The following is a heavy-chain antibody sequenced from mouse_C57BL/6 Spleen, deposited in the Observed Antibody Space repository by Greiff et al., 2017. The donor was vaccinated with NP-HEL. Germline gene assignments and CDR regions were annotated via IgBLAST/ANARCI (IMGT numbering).Heavy chain of an antibody. J-gene: IGHJ4*01. V-gene: IGHV5-12*01. CDR1: GFTFSDYY. Sequence: EVKVVESGGGLVQPGGSLKLSCAASGFTFSDYYMYWVRQTPEKRLEWVAYISNGGGSTYYPDTVKGRFTISRDNAKNTLYLQMSRLKSEDTAMYYCARQAYYGSSAYAMDYWGQGTSVTVSS. CDR3: ARQAYYGSSAYAMDY. CDR2: ISNGGGST. D-gene: IGHD1-1*01.